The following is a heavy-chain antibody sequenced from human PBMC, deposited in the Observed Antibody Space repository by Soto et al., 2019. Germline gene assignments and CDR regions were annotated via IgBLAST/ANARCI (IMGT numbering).Heavy chain of an antibody. D-gene: IGHD2-2*01. CDR3: ARVLLGYCSSTSCPFDY. J-gene: IGHJ4*02. V-gene: IGHV3-11*01. CDR1: GFTFSDYY. CDR2: ISSSGSTI. Sequence: GGSLRLSCAASGFTFSDYYMSWIRQTPGKGLEWVSHISSSGSTIYYADSVKGRFTISRDNAKNSLYLQMNSLRAEDTAVYYCARVLLGYCSSTSCPFDYWGQGTLVTVSS.